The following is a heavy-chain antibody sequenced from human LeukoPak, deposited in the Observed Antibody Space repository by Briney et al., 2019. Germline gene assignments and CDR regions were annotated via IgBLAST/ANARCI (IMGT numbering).Heavy chain of an antibody. CDR1: GNTFTSYD. V-gene: IGHV1-8*01. CDR2: MNLNSGHT. J-gene: IGHJ4*02. CDR3: ARNIVATTNYDY. D-gene: IGHD5-12*01. Sequence: ASVKVSCKASGNTFTSYDINWVRQATGQGLEWMGWMNLNSGHTGFAQKFQGRVTLTWDTSISTAYMELSSLTSEDTAVYYCARNIVATTNYDYWGQGTLVTASS.